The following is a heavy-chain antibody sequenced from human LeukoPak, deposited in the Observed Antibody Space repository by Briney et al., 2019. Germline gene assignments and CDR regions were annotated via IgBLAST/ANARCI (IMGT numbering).Heavy chain of an antibody. J-gene: IGHJ5*02. CDR2: IYYSGST. CDR1: GGSISSGDYY. CDR3: AREGTSPYVWFDP. Sequence: PSETLSLTCAVSGGSISSGDYYWSWIRQPPGKGLEWIGYIYYSGSTYYNPSLKSRVTISVDTSKNQFSLKLSSVTAADTAVYYCAREGTSPYVWFDPWGQGTLVTVSS. V-gene: IGHV4-30-4*08. D-gene: IGHD2-2*01.